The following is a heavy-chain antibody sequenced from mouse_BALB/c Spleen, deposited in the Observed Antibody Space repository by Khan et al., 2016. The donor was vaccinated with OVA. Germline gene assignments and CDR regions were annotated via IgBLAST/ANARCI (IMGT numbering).Heavy chain of an antibody. V-gene: IGHV1-87*01. J-gene: IGHJ2*01. CDR2: TYPGNGDT. Sequence: QVQLQQSGAELARPGASVKLSCKASGYSFTNYWMQWVKQRPGQGLEWIGTTYPGNGDTRYTQNFKGKATLTADKSSNTAYMQLNSLASDDSAVYYCARGGITTGYFDYWGLGTTLTVSS. CDR1: GYSFTNYW. D-gene: IGHD1-1*01. CDR3: ARGGITTGYFDY.